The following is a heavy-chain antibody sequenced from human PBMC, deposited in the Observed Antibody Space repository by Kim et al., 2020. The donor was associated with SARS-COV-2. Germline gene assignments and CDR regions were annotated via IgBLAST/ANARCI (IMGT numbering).Heavy chain of an antibody. V-gene: IGHV3-53*01. CDR1: GFTVSSNY. CDR3: AGAMVRGVIISIPYYYYGMDV. J-gene: IGHJ6*02. Sequence: GGSLRLSCAASGFTVSSNYMSWVRQAPGKGLEWVSVIYSGGSTYYADSVKGRFTISRDNSKNTLYLQMNSLRAEDTAVYYCAGAMVRGVIISIPYYYYGMDVWGQGTTVTVSS. CDR2: IYSGGST. D-gene: IGHD3-10*01.